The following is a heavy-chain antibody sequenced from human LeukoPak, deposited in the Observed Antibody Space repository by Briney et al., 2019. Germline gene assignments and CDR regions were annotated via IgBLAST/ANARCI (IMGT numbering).Heavy chain of an antibody. CDR1: GFIISDYW. D-gene: IGHD5-24*01. J-gene: IGHJ4*02. Sequence: GGSLRLSCAASGFIISDYWMHWVRQPPGKGPVWLSLITGEGRMTIYADSVRGRFTVSRDNAKNTLYLHMHSRRAEDTAVYYCARDGVATTPSDYWGQGILVTVAS. CDR2: ITGEGRMT. V-gene: IGHV3-74*01. CDR3: ARDGVATTPSDY.